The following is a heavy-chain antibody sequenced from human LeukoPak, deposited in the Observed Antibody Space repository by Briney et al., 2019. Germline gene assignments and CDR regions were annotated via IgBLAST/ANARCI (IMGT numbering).Heavy chain of an antibody. Sequence: SVKVSCKASGGTFSSYAISWVRQAPGQGLEWMGRIIPILGIANYAQKFQGRVTITADKSTSTAYMELSSLRSEDTAVYYCARVTMVRGVIVWFDHWGQGTLVTVSS. CDR2: IIPILGIA. CDR3: ARVTMVRGVIVWFDH. J-gene: IGHJ5*02. CDR1: GGTFSSYA. D-gene: IGHD3-10*01. V-gene: IGHV1-69*04.